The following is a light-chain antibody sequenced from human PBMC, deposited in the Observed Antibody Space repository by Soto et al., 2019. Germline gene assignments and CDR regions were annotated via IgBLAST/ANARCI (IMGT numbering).Light chain of an antibody. CDR3: QQYNNCSLA. CDR2: DAS. V-gene: IGKV1-5*01. J-gene: IGKJ1*01. CDR1: QRIGRW. Sequence: EIQMTQSPSTLSASLGDRVTITCRASQRIGRWLAWYQQKPGQAPKLLIYDASSWAAGVPSRFSGSGSGTEFTLTISSLQSEDFAVYYCQQYNNCSLAFGRGTKVEIK.